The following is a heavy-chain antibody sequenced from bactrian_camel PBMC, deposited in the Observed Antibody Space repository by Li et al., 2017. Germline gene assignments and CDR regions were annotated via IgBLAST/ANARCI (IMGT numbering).Heavy chain of an antibody. CDR2: IKSGGVGT. V-gene: IGHV3S40*01. D-gene: IGHD3*01. CDR1: GIAFSYYD. Sequence: DVQLVESGGNLVQPGGSLRLSCSASGIAFSYYDMSWIRQGPGKGLEWVAGIKSGGVGTWYSDSVKGRFTISRDNAKNTLYLQMNDLNPDYTGMYYCAVGFATVTRDLGGVWGRGTQVTVS. J-gene: IGHJ4*01. CDR3: AVGFATVTRDLGGV.